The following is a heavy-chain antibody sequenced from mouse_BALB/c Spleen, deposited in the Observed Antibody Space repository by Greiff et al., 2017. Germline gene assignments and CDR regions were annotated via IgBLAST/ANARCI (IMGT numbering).Heavy chain of an antibody. J-gene: IGHJ2*01. CDR3: ARDYGSYFDY. CDR2: ISSGGST. V-gene: IGHV5-6-5*01. CDR1: GFTFSSYA. D-gene: IGHD1-1*01. Sequence: EVKVVEYGGGLVKPGGSLKLSCAASGFTFSSYAMSWVRQTPEKRLEWVASISSGGSTYYPDSVKGRFTISRDNARNILYLQMSSLRSEDTAMYYCARDYGSYFDYWGQGTTLTVSS.